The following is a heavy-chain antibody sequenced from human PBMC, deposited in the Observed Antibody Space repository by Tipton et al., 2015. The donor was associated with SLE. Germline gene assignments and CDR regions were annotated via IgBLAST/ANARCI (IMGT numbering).Heavy chain of an antibody. CDR2: VYDSGTT. Sequence: TLSLTCTVSDGSIRSTNYYWGWIRQPPGKGLEWIGSVYDSGTTYYNPSLESRVTMTVDTSKTQFSLKLRSVTAADTAVYYCARVVAVGATHYYDMDVWGQGTTVTVYS. J-gene: IGHJ6*02. CDR3: ARVVAVGATHYYDMDV. V-gene: IGHV4-39*07. D-gene: IGHD1-26*01. CDR1: DGSIRSTNYY.